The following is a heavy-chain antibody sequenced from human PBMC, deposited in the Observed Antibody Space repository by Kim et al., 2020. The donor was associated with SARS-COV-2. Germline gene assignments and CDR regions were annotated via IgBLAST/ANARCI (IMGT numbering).Heavy chain of an antibody. Sequence: GGSLRLSCAASGFTFSSYAMSWVRQAPGKGLEWVSAISGSGGSTYYADSVKGRFTISRDNSKNTLYLQMNSLRAEDTAVYYCAKDPEGYYGSGSYPENWFDPWGQGTLVTVSS. V-gene: IGHV3-23*01. CDR1: GFTFSSYA. J-gene: IGHJ5*02. CDR2: ISGSGGST. CDR3: AKDPEGYYGSGSYPENWFDP. D-gene: IGHD3-10*01.